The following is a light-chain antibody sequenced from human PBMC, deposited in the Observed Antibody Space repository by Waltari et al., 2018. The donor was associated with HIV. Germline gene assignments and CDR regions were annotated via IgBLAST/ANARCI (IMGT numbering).Light chain of an antibody. Sequence: QSALTQPASVSGSPGQSITISCTGTSSDVGGYNYVSWYQQHPGKAPKLMIYEVSNRPSGVSNRFSGSKSGNTASPTISGLQAEDEADYYCSSYTSSSTLDWVFGGGTKLTVL. CDR1: SSDVGGYNY. J-gene: IGLJ3*02. V-gene: IGLV2-14*01. CDR3: SSYTSSSTLDWV. CDR2: EVS.